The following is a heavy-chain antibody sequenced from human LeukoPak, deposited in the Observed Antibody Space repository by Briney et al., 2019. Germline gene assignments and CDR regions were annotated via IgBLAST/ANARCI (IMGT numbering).Heavy chain of an antibody. D-gene: IGHD6-19*01. CDR3: ARESSYVASSGWYGEVLNWFDP. CDR1: GGSISSYY. J-gene: IGHJ5*02. V-gene: IGHV4-59*01. CDR2: IYYSGST. Sequence: SETLSLTCTVSGGSISSYYWSWIRQPPGKGLEWIGYIYYSGSTNYNPSLKSRVTISVDTSKNQFSLKLSSVTAAGTAVYYCARESSYVASSGWYGEVLNWFDPWGQGTLVTVSS.